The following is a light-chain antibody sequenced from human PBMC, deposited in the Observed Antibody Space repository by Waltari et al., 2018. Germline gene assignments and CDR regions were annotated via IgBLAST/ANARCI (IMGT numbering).Light chain of an antibody. CDR3: ATWDDSLNAWV. J-gene: IGLJ3*02. CDR2: RSY. Sequence: QSVLTQSPSASGTPGQRVTISCSGSSSNIGADHVYWYQQFPGTAPRLLIYRSYQRPSGVPDRFSGSKSGTSASLAISGLRSEDEADYYCATWDDSLNAWVFGGGTRLTAL. CDR1: SSNIGADH. V-gene: IGLV1-47*01.